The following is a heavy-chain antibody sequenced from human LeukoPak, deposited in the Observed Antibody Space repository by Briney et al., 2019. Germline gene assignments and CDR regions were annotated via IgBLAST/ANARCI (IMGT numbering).Heavy chain of an antibody. CDR2: ISSSSSYI. V-gene: IGHV3-21*01. D-gene: IGHD3-22*01. J-gene: IGHJ4*02. CDR1: GFTFSSYS. Sequence: GGSLRLSXAASGFTFSSYSMNWVRQAPGKGLEWVSSISSSSSYIYYADSVKGRFTISRDNAKNSLYLQMNSLRAEDTAVYYCARGSGYYDSSGLLYWGQGTLVTVSS. CDR3: ARGSGYYDSSGLLY.